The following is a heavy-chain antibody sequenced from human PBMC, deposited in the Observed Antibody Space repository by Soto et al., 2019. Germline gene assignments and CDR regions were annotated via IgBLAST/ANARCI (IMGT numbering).Heavy chain of an antibody. CDR2: INTYKGNI. J-gene: IGHJ4*01. CDR3: ARERGGYKHFDY. CDR1: GYTFTDYG. D-gene: IGHD1-26*01. V-gene: IGHV1-18*01. Sequence: AAVKVSCKSCGYTFTDYGITWVRQAPGQGLEWMGWINTYKGNINYAQRLQGRVTMTTDTSTSTAYMELRSLTSDDTAVYYCARERGGYKHFDYWG.